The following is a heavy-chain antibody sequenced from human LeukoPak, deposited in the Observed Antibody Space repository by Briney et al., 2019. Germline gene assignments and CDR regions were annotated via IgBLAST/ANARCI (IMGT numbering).Heavy chain of an antibody. CDR1: GFTFSSYA. D-gene: IGHD5-18*01. CDR2: ISGSGGST. Sequence: GVSLRLSCAASGFTFSSYAMSWVRQAPGEGREWVSAISGSGGSTDYADSVKGRFTISRDNSKNTLSLQMNSLKAEDTAVYYCATERSGYSFLIDYWGQGTLVTVSS. V-gene: IGHV3-23*01. CDR3: ATERSGYSFLIDY. J-gene: IGHJ4*02.